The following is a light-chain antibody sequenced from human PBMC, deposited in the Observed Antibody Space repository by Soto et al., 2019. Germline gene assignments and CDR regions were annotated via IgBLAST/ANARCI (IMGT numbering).Light chain of an antibody. V-gene: IGLV1-51*01. CDR2: DSE. CDR3: ESWDSNLVAVV. J-gene: IGLJ3*02. CDR1: SSNIGKNY. Sequence: QSVLTQPPSVSAAPGQTVTISCSGSSSNIGKNYVSWYQQFPGRAPKLLIYDSEKRPSGIPDRFSGFESGTSATLGITGLQSGDEADYHCESWDSNLVAVVFGGGTKLTVL.